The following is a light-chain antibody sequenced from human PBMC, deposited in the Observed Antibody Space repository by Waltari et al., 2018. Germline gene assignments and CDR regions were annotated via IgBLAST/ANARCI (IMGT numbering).Light chain of an antibody. Sequence: QSVLTQPPSVSGAPGQRVTISCTGSSSNIGAGYDVHWYQHFPGTAPKLLIYVNSNRPSGVPDRVSGSKSGTSASLAITGLQAEDEADYYCQSYDRSQRVVFGGGTKLTVL. CDR1: SSNIGAGYD. J-gene: IGLJ2*01. V-gene: IGLV1-40*01. CDR3: QSYDRSQRVV. CDR2: VNS.